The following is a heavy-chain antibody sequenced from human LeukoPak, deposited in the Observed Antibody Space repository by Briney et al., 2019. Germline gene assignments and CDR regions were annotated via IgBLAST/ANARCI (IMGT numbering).Heavy chain of an antibody. CDR1: GFTVSTTY. CDR3: AKRDITMIVVVGYFDY. J-gene: IGHJ4*02. Sequence: GGSLRLSCAASGFTVSTTYMSWVRQAPGKGLEWVSVIYSGDTTYYADSVKGRFTISRDNSKNTLYLQMNSLRAEDTAVYYCAKRDITMIVVVGYFDYWGQGTLVTVSS. V-gene: IGHV3-66*04. D-gene: IGHD3-22*01. CDR2: IYSGDTT.